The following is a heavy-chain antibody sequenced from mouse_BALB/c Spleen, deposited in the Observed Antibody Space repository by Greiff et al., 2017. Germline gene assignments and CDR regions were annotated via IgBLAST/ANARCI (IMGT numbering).Heavy chain of an antibody. CDR3: ARRKDHTGAMDY. D-gene: IGHD1-1*01. J-gene: IGHJ4*01. Sequence: QVQLQQSGAELVRPGSSVKISRKASGYAFSSYWMNWVKQRPGQGLEWIGQIYPGDGDTNYNGKFKGKATLTADKSSSTAYMQLSSLTSEDSAVYFCARRKDHTGAMDYWGQGTSVTVSS. CDR1: GYAFSSYW. CDR2: IYPGDGDT. V-gene: IGHV1-80*01.